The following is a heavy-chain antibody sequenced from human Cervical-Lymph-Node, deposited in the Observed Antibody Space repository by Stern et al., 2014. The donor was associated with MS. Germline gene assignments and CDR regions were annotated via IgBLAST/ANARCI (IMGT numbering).Heavy chain of an antibody. CDR1: GFTISEYT. Sequence: VQLVESGGGVVQPGTSLRLSCAVSGFTISEYTFHWVRQAPGKGLEWVAVISHAGTNTKYADSVKGRFTISRDKSKNTLYLQMISLRGDDTAMYYCAGEGGGDLGLYYGLDVWGQGTTVTVSS. CDR3: AGEGGGDLGLYYGLDV. J-gene: IGHJ6*02. CDR2: ISHAGTNT. V-gene: IGHV3-30*04. D-gene: IGHD2-21*02.